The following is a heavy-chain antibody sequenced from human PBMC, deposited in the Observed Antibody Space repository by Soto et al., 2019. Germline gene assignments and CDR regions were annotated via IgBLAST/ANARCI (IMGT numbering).Heavy chain of an antibody. J-gene: IGHJ6*03. CDR2: ISAYNGNT. Sequence: GASVKVSCKASGYTFTSYDINWVRQATGQGLEWMGWISAYNGNTNYAQKLQGRVTMTTDTSTSTAYMELRSLRSDDTAVYYCARDRVFGVVNYYYYYMDVWGKGTTVTVSS. V-gene: IGHV1-18*01. CDR3: ARDRVFGVVNYYYYYMDV. D-gene: IGHD3-3*01. CDR1: GYTFTSYD.